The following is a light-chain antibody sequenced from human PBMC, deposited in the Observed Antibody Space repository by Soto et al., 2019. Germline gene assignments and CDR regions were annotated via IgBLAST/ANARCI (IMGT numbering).Light chain of an antibody. Sequence: SYELTQPPSVSVAPGKTAKITCGGNNIGSKSVHWYQQKPGQAPVLVIYYDSDRPSGIPERLSGSNSGSTATLTIRRVEAGDEDDYYCQVWDISSDVIFGGGTKLAVL. V-gene: IGLV3-21*04. J-gene: IGLJ2*01. CDR3: QVWDISSDVI. CDR1: NIGSKS. CDR2: YDS.